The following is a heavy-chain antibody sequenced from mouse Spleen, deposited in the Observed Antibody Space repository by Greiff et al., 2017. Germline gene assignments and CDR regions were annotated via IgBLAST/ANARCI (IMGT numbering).Heavy chain of an antibody. CDR3: ARVYDWYFDV. V-gene: IGHV5-6-3*01. CDR2: INSNGGST. D-gene: IGHD2-10*02. J-gene: IGHJ1*01. CDR1: GFTFSSYG. Sequence: EVKLVESGGGLVQPGGSLKLSCAASGFTFSSYGMSWVRQTPDKRLELVATINSNGGSTYYPDSVKGRFTISRDNAKNTLYLQMSSLKSEDTAMYYCARVYDWYFDVWGAGTTVTVSS.